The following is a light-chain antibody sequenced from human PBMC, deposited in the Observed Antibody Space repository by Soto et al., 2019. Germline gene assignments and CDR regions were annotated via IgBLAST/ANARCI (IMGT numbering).Light chain of an antibody. CDR2: DVS. Sequence: QSALTQPASVSGSPGQSITISCTGTSSDVGGYNYVSWYQQHPGKAPKLMIYDVSNRPSGVSNRFSGSKSGNTASLTIPGLQAEDEADYYCSSYTSSSTFYVFGTGTKLTVL. CDR3: SSYTSSSTFYV. CDR1: SSDVGGYNY. J-gene: IGLJ1*01. V-gene: IGLV2-14*01.